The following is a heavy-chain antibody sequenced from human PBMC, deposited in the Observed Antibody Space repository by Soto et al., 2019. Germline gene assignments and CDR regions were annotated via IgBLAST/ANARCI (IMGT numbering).Heavy chain of an antibody. D-gene: IGHD3-3*01. CDR1: GGSISSGGSY. Sequence: QVQLQESGPGLVKSSQTLSLTCTVSGGSISSGGSYWSWIRQRPGKGLEWIGYIFYSDSFYYTPSLKGRVVILADKSKNQFTLKLSSVTDAEAAVYYCARAPETPPIFAVVRPYFFDYWGQGTLVTVSS. V-gene: IGHV4-31*03. J-gene: IGHJ4*02. CDR2: IFYSDSF. CDR3: ARAPETPPIFAVVRPYFFDY.